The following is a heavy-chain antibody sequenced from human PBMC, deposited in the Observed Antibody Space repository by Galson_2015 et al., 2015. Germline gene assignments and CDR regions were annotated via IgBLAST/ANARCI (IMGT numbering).Heavy chain of an antibody. J-gene: IGHJ4*02. CDR1: GFTFDDYA. V-gene: IGHV3-9*01. CDR3: ARGGGSGTYFFFYFDY. D-gene: IGHD3-10*01. Sequence: SLRLSCAASGFTFDDYAMHWVRQAPGKGLERVSGINWNSGKLAYADSVKGRFTISRDNAKNSLFLQMNSLRADDTALYYCARGGGSGTYFFFYFDYWGQGTLVTVSS. CDR2: INWNSGKL.